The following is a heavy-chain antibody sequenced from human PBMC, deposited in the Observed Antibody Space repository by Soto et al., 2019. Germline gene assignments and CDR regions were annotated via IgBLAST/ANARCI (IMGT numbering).Heavy chain of an antibody. CDR1: GGSISSGDYY. CDR2: IYYSGST. D-gene: IGHD3-22*01. Sequence: SETLSLTCTVSGGSISSGDYYWSWIRQPPGKGLEWIGYIYYSGSTYYNPSLKSRVTISVDTSKNQFSLKLSSVTAADTAVYYCARVSTDYYDSSGYIVLFDYWGQGTLVTVSS. CDR3: ARVSTDYYDSSGYIVLFDY. J-gene: IGHJ4*02. V-gene: IGHV4-30-4*01.